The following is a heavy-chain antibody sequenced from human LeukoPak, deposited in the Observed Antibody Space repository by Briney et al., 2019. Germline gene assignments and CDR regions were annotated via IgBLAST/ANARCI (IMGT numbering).Heavy chain of an antibody. CDR2: FDPEDGET. CDR3: AAIELWFGELLPGNYGMDV. Sequence: ASVKVSCKVSGYTLTELSMHWVRQAPGKGLEWMGGFDPEDGETIYAQKFQGRVTMTEDTSTDTAYMELSSLRSEDTAVYYCAAIELWFGELLPGNYGMDVWGQGTTVTVSS. CDR1: GYTLTELS. D-gene: IGHD3-10*01. V-gene: IGHV1-24*01. J-gene: IGHJ6*02.